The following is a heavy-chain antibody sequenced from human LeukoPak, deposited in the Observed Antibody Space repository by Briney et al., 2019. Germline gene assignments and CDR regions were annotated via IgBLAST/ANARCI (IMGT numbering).Heavy chain of an antibody. J-gene: IGHJ4*02. D-gene: IGHD3-10*01. Sequence: ASVKVSCKASGYSLTDHSLHWVRQAPGQGLEWMGWINARSDATNFAQKFQGRPSVTRDTSTNTAYMELTRLRSGDTAVYFCARDRKYYASGQFDYWGQGTQVTVSS. CDR1: GYSLTDHS. V-gene: IGHV1-2*02. CDR3: ARDRKYYASGQFDY. CDR2: INARSDAT.